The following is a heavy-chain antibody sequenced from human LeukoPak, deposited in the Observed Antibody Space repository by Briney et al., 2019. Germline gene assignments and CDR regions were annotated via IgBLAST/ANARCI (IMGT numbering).Heavy chain of an antibody. D-gene: IGHD3-22*01. CDR1: GYTFASYG. V-gene: IGHV1-18*01. CDR3: ARDGGSYGYDSSGYYFDY. J-gene: IGHJ4*02. CDR2: ISAYNGNT. Sequence: ASVKVSCKASGYTFASYGISWVRQAPGQGLEWMGWISAYNGNTNCAQKLQGRVTMTTDTSTSTAYMELRSLRSDDTAVYYCARDGGSYGYDSSGYYFDYWGQGTLVTVSS.